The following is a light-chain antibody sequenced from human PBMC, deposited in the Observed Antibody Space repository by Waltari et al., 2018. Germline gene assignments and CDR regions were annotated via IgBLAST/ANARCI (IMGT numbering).Light chain of an antibody. Sequence: DIQMTQSPSSLSASVGDTVTITCRASQGISSYLNWFQQKPGKAPKLLIYAASSLESGVPSRFSGSGSGTEFTLTISSLQPEDFAAYYCLQHNSYPFTFGPGTKLEIK. J-gene: IGKJ3*01. V-gene: IGKV1-17*01. CDR3: LQHNSYPFT. CDR2: AAS. CDR1: QGISSY.